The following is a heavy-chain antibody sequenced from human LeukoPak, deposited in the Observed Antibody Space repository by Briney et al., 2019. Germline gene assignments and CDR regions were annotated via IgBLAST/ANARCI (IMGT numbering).Heavy chain of an antibody. V-gene: IGHV4-59*01. CDR2: IYYSGST. J-gene: IGHJ4*02. Sequence: SETLSLTCTVSGGSISSYYWSWIRQPPGKGLEWIGYIYYSGSTNYNPSLKSRVTISIDTSKNQFSLKLSSVTAADTAVYYCARGGGVAGTPYNPYDYWGQGTLVTVSS. D-gene: IGHD6-19*01. CDR1: GGSISSYY. CDR3: ARGGGVAGTPYNPYDY.